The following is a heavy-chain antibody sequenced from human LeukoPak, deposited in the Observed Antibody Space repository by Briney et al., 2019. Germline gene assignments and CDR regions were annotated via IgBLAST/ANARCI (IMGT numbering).Heavy chain of an antibody. J-gene: IGHJ6*03. Sequence: PETLSLTCAVYGGSFSGYYWNWIRQPPGKGLEWIGEINHSGSTNYNPSLKSRVTISVDTSKNQFSLKLSSVTAADTAVYYCARTGFLVGAMYYYYYMDVWGKGTTVTISS. CDR1: GGSFSGYY. V-gene: IGHV4-34*01. CDR3: ARTGFLVGAMYYYYYMDV. D-gene: IGHD1-26*01. CDR2: INHSGST.